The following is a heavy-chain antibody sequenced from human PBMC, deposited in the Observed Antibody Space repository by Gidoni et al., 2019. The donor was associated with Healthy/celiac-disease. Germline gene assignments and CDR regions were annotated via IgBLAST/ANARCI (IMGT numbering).Heavy chain of an antibody. CDR2: LYHSGST. V-gene: IGHV4-4*02. J-gene: IGHJ6*03. Sequence: QLQLQESGPGLVTPSGTLSLTCPVSVGSIRLSNWWSWVRQPPGKGLEWIGELYHSGSTNYNPSLKSRVTIAGDKSKNQCSLKLSSVTAADTAVYYCARVLGEDSGYYYMDVWGKGTTVTVSS. D-gene: IGHD3-10*01. CDR3: ARVLGEDSGYYYMDV. CDR1: VGSIRLSNW.